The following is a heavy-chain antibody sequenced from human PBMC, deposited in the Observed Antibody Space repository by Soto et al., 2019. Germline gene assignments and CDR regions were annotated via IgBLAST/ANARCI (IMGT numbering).Heavy chain of an antibody. CDR3: ARGVRDSRGWRKPFFDY. Sequence: QVQLQESGPGLVKPSETLSLTCTVSGGSISSYYWSWIRQPPGKGLEWIGYIYYSGSTNYNPSLKSRVTISVDTSKTQFSLKLSSVTAADTAVYYCARGVRDSRGWRKPFFDYWGQGPLVTVSS. J-gene: IGHJ4*02. CDR1: GGSISSYY. CDR2: IYYSGST. V-gene: IGHV4-59*01. D-gene: IGHD6-19*01.